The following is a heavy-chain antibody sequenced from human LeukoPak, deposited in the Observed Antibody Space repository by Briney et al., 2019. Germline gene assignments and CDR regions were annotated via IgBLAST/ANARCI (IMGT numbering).Heavy chain of an antibody. CDR1: GYSFTSYW. CDR3: AMVAATAGYAFDI. D-gene: IGHD2-15*01. CDR2: IYPGDSDT. J-gene: IGHJ3*02. Sequence: GESLKISCKGSGYSFTSYWIGRVRQMPGKGLEWMGIIYPGDSDTRYSPSFQGQVTISADKSISTAYLQWSSLKASDTAMYYCAMVAATAGYAFDIWGQGTMVTVSS. V-gene: IGHV5-51*01.